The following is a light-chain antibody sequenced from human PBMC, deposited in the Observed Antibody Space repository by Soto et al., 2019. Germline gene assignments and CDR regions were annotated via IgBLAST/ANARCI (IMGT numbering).Light chain of an antibody. V-gene: IGLV2-14*01. CDR1: SSDVGDYNY. CDR2: DVI. Sequence: QSALTQPASVSGSPGQSITISCTGTSSDVGDYNYVSWYQQHPGKAPKLMIYDVINRPSGVSNRFSGSKSGNTASLTISGLQDEDEADYYCSSYTSSSTLYVFGTGTKLTVL. CDR3: SSYTSSSTLYV. J-gene: IGLJ1*01.